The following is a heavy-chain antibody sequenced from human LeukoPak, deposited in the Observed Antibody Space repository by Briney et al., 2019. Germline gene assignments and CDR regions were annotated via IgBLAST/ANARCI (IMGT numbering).Heavy chain of an antibody. D-gene: IGHD1-14*01. J-gene: IGHJ6*03. V-gene: IGHV4-38-2*01. Sequence: SETLSLTCAVSGYSISSGYYWGWIRRPPGKGLEWIGSIYHSGSTYYNPSLKSRVTISVDTSKNQFSLKLSSVTAADTAVYYWASCGPLSRRTEGYYYYIKDVWGKGNTVTVSS. CDR3: ASCGPLSRRTEGYYYYIKDV. CDR2: IYHSGST. CDR1: GYSISSGYY.